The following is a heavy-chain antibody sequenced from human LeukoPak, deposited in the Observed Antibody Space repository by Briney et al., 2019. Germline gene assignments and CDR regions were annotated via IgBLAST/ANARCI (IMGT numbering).Heavy chain of an antibody. J-gene: IGHJ3*02. CDR1: GGTFSSYA. Sequence: ASVMVSCKASGGTFSSYAISWVRQAPGQGLEWMGGIIPIFGTANYAQKFQGRVTITADESTSTAYMELSSLRSEDTAVYYCARDRYCSSTSCYYHDAFDIWGQGTMVTVSS. CDR2: IIPIFGTA. V-gene: IGHV1-69*01. D-gene: IGHD2-2*01. CDR3: ARDRYCSSTSCYYHDAFDI.